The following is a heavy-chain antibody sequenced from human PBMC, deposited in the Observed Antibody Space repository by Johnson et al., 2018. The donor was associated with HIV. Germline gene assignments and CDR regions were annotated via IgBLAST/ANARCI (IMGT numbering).Heavy chain of an antibody. CDR2: ISYDGSNK. CDR3: AKGRSREWEVRSAFDI. Sequence: VLLVESGGGAVQPGRSLRLSCAASGFTFSSYGMHWVRQAPGKGLEWVAVISYDGSNKHFAESVQGRFTISRDNAKNSLYLQMNSLRTEDTALYYCAKGRSREWEVRSAFDIWGQGTRVTVSS. CDR1: GFTFSSYG. D-gene: IGHD1-26*01. V-gene: IGHV3-30*18. J-gene: IGHJ3*02.